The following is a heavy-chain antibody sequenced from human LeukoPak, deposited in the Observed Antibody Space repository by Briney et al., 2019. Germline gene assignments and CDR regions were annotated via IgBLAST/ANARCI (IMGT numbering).Heavy chain of an antibody. V-gene: IGHV3-53*01. D-gene: IGHD4-17*01. Sequence: PGGSLRLSCAASGFTVSNNYMSWVRQAPGKGLEWVSVIFSGGNTYYADSVKGRFTISRDNSKNTLYLQMNILRAEDTAIYYCARGKTGRTVTYYFDSWGQGTLVTVSS. CDR3: ARGKTGRTVTYYFDS. CDR2: IFSGGNT. J-gene: IGHJ4*02. CDR1: GFTVSNNY.